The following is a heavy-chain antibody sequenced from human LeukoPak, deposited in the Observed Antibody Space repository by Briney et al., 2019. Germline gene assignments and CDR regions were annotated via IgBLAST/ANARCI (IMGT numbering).Heavy chain of an antibody. CDR2: IKQDGSEK. J-gene: IGHJ5*02. CDR3: ARESRGYSYGYESVWFDP. CDR1: GFTFSSYW. Sequence: PGGSLRLSCAASGFTFSSYWMSWVRQAPGKGLEWVANIKQDGSEKYCVDSVKGRFTISRDNAKTSLYLQMNSLRAEDTAVYYCARESRGYSYGYESVWFDPWGQGTLVTVSS. V-gene: IGHV3-7*01. D-gene: IGHD5-18*01.